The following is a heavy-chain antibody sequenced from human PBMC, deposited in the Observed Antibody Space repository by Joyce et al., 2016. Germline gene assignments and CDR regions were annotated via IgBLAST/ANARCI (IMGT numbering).Heavy chain of an antibody. Sequence: QEQLEESGGGVVQPGTSLRVSCTASGSIFSGYAMNWVLQAPGKGLDWVAIISYDGPNKFFADSVGGRFTISRDNYKNTLFLQMNSLTIEDAGVYYCARRSGIPAGRRPGAFDMWGQGTVVTVSS. CDR3: ARRSGIPAGRRPGAFDM. CDR1: GSIFSGYA. J-gene: IGHJ3*02. D-gene: IGHD6-13*01. V-gene: IGHV3-30*01. CDR2: ISYDGPNK.